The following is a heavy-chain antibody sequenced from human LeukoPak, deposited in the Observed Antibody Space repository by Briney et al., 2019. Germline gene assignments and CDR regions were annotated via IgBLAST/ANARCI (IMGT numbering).Heavy chain of an antibody. J-gene: IGHJ4*02. V-gene: IGHV3-48*02. CDR2: ISSSSSTI. CDR1: GFTFSSYN. Sequence: GGSLRPSCTASGFTFSSYNMNWVRQAPGKGLEWVSYISSSSSTIYYADSVKGRFTISRDNAKNSLYVQMNSLRDEDTAVYYCAREHSSSSGSVSDFWGQGTLVTVSS. CDR3: AREHSSSSGSVSDF. D-gene: IGHD6-6*01.